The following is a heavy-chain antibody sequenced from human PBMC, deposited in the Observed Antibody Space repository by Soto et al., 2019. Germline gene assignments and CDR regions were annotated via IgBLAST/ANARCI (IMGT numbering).Heavy chain of an antibody. CDR3: ARDGGAY. D-gene: IGHD3-16*01. Sequence: QVQLVESGGGVVKPGRSLRLSCAASGFTFSSYDMHWVRRAPGKGLEWMAVMSYDGSNKYYADSVKGRFTISRDNSKNTLYLQMNSLRPEDTALYYCARDGGAYWGQGTLVIVSS. J-gene: IGHJ4*02. V-gene: IGHV3-30-3*01. CDR2: MSYDGSNK. CDR1: GFTFSSYD.